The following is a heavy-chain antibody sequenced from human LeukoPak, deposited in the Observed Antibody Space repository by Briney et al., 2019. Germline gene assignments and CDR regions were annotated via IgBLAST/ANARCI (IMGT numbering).Heavy chain of an antibody. CDR3: AKDQLEYYYDSSGYPLDY. CDR1: GFTFSSYA. V-gene: IGHV3-30-3*01. D-gene: IGHD3-22*01. CDR2: ISYDGSNK. Sequence: PGRSLRLSCAASGFTFSSYAMHWVRQAPGKGLEWVAVISYDGSNKYYADSVKGRFTISRDNSKNTLYLQMNSLRAEDTAVYYCAKDQLEYYYDSSGYPLDYWGQGTLVTVSS. J-gene: IGHJ4*02.